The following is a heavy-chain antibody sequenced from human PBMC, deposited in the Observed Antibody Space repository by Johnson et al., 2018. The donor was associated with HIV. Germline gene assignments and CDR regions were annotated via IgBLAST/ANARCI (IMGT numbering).Heavy chain of an antibody. Sequence: EVQLVESGGGVVRPGGSLRLSCVASGFTFDDYGMSWVRQAPGKGLEWVSGINWNGGSTGHADSVKGRFTISRDNAKNSLYLQMNSLRVEDTALYYCARVLVGATGDFDAFDIWGQGTMVTVSS. D-gene: IGHD1-26*01. V-gene: IGHV3-20*04. CDR3: ARVLVGATGDFDAFDI. CDR1: GFTFDDYG. J-gene: IGHJ3*02. CDR2: INWNGGST.